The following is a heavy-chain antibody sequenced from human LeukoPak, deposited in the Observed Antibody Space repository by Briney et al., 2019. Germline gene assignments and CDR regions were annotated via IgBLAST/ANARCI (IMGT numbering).Heavy chain of an antibody. CDR1: GFNFNTYS. CDR3: ARRAGAYSHPYDY. V-gene: IGHV3-23*01. CDR2: INDDTP. J-gene: IGHJ4*02. D-gene: IGHD4/OR15-4a*01. Sequence: GGSLRLSCTTSGFNFNTYSMSWVRQSPGKGLEWVSAINDDTPYYADSVKGRSTVSRDKSKDTLYLQLNSLRAEDTAVYYCARRAGAYSHPYDYWGQGTLVTVSS.